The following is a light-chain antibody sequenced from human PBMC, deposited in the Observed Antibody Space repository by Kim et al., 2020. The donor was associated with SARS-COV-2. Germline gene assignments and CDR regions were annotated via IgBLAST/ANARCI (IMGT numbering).Light chain of an antibody. V-gene: IGKV3-20*01. CDR3: QQFGNSPRYA. J-gene: IGKJ2*01. CDR1: PTIYSAS. CDR2: GAS. Sequence: SPGDTATLSCRAIPTIYSASLAWYQQKPGHPPRLLIYGASSRATGVPDRFSGSGSGTDFTLAIRRLEPEDFATYYCQQFGNSPRYAFGQGTKLEI.